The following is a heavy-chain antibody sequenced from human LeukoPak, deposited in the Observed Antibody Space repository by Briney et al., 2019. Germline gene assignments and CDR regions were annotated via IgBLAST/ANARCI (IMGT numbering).Heavy chain of an antibody. CDR1: GFTFSSYE. Sequence: GGSLRLSCTASGFTFSSYEMNWVRQAPGKGLEWVSYSSSGSPMYYADSAKGRFTISRDNAKNSLYLQMNSLRAEDTAVYYCARAPAGYSSSWSYFDYWGQGTLVTVSS. CDR2: SSSGSPM. CDR3: ARAPAGYSSSWSYFDY. D-gene: IGHD6-13*01. V-gene: IGHV3-48*03. J-gene: IGHJ4*02.